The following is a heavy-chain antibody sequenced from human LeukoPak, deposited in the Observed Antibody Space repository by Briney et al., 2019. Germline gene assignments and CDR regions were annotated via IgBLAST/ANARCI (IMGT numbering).Heavy chain of an antibody. D-gene: IGHD2-2*01. CDR2: FDPEDGET. Sequence: ASVKVSCTVSGYTLTELSMHWVRQAPGKGLEWMGGFDPEDGETIYAQKFQGRVTMTEDTSTDTAYMELSSLRSEDTAVYYCARNRGYCSSTSCQLNPFDYWGQGTLVTVSS. V-gene: IGHV1-24*01. J-gene: IGHJ4*02. CDR3: ARNRGYCSSTSCQLNPFDY. CDR1: GYTLTELS.